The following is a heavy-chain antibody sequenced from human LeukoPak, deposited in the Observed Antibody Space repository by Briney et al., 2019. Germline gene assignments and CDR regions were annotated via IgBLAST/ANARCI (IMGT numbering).Heavy chain of an antibody. V-gene: IGHV1-18*01. J-gene: IGHJ3*02. Sequence: ASVKVSCKASGYTVNSYGISWVRQAPGQGLEWMGWISAYNGNTNYAQKLQGRVTMTTGTSTSTAYMELRSLRSDDTAVYYCARDSSKWSFDAFDIWGQGTMVTVSS. CDR1: GYTVNSYG. CDR2: ISAYNGNT. D-gene: IGHD2-15*01. CDR3: ARDSSKWSFDAFDI.